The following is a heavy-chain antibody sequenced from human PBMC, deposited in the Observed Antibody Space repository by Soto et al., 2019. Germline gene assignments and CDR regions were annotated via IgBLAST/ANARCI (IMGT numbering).Heavy chain of an antibody. CDR1: GGSISSGGYY. CDR3: ARDRGPMELPTDY. Sequence: SETLSLTCTVSGGSISSGGYYWSWIRQHPGKGLEWIGYIYYSGSTYYNPSLKSRVTISVDTSKNQFSLKLSSVTAADTAVYYCARDRGPMELPTDYWGRGTLVTVSS. CDR2: IYYSGST. V-gene: IGHV4-31*03. J-gene: IGHJ4*02. D-gene: IGHD3-10*01.